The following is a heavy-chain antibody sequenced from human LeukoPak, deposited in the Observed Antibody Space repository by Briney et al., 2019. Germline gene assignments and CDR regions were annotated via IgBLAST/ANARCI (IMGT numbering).Heavy chain of an antibody. D-gene: IGHD6-19*01. CDR1: GFTFSTYW. CDR3: ARDRSGWPPYFDY. CDR2: IKQDGSEK. J-gene: IGHJ4*02. Sequence: GGSLRLSCAASGFTFSTYWMSWVRQAPGKGLEWVANIKQDGSEKYYVDSVKGRFTISRDNAKNSLYLQMNSLRAEDTAVYYCARDRSGWPPYFDYWGQGTLVTVSS. V-gene: IGHV3-7*01.